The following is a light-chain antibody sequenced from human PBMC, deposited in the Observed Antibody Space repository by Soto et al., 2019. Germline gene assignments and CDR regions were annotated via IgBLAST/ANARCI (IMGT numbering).Light chain of an antibody. Sequence: EIVLTQSPGTLSLSPGERATLSCRASQSVSSSYLAWYQQKPGQAPRLLIYGASSRATGIPDRFSGSGSGTDFTLNISRLEPEDFAVYYCQQYCSSLFTFGPGTKVDIK. V-gene: IGKV3-20*01. CDR3: QQYCSSLFT. CDR2: GAS. CDR1: QSVSSSY. J-gene: IGKJ3*01.